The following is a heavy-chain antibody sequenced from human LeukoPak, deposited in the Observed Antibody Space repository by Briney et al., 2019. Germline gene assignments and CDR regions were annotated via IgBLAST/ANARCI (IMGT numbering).Heavy chain of an antibody. J-gene: IGHJ4*02. CDR3: ARLDGILTGYYILGYFDS. V-gene: IGHV1-18*01. Sequence: ASVKVSCKASGYTFTSYGISWVRQAPGQGLEWMGWISANNGNTNYAQKLQGRVTMTTDTSTTTAYMELRSLRSDDTAVYYCARLDGILTGYYILGYFDSWGQGTLVTVSS. CDR1: GYTFTSYG. D-gene: IGHD3-9*01. CDR2: ISANNGNT.